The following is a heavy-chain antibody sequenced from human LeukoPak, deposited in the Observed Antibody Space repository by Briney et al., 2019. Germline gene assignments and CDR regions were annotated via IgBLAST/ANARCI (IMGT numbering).Heavy chain of an antibody. CDR3: ALSGYGDRDH. CDR1: GLTLSSHA. CDR2: NSAPGGNA. V-gene: IGHV3-23*01. J-gene: IGHJ4*02. Sequence: GGSLRLSCAASGLTLSSHAMSWVRQAPGKGLEWVSTNSAPGGNAYYADPVKGRFTISRDNSKNMVYLQMDSLRAEDTAVYYCALSGYGDRDHWGQGTLVTVSS. D-gene: IGHD3-22*01.